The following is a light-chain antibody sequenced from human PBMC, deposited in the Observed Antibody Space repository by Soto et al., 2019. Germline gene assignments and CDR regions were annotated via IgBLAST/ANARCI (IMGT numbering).Light chain of an antibody. CDR3: NSCAGGNNFVV. CDR2: EVS. V-gene: IGLV2-8*01. Sequence: QSVLTQPPSVSGYPGQSVAIPCTGTSSDVGGYNRVSWYQQPPGKAPQVMIYEVSKRPSGVPDRFSGSKSGNTASLTVSGLQAEDEADYCCNSCAGGNNFVVFGTGTKVTVL. J-gene: IGLJ1*01. CDR1: SSDVGGYNR.